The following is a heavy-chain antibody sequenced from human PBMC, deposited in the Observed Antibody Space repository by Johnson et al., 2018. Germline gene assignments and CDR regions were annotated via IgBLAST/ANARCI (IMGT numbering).Heavy chain of an antibody. V-gene: IGHV3-66*02. CDR3: ATPRYSSSWYVFSQPHALDS. D-gene: IGHD6-13*01. CDR2: IYTGGTR. J-gene: IGHJ3*02. CDR1: VISVTSNF. Sequence: VQLVESGGGLVQPGGGSLRLSCAASVISVTSNFMTWVRQAPGKGLEWVSVIYTGGTRDYAESVKGRFTISRDNSKNILYLQANSPRPEDTAVYYCATPRYSSSWYVFSQPHALDSWGQGTMVIVSS.